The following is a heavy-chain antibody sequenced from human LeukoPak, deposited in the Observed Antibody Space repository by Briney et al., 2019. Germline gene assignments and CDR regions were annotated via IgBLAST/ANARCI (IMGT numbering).Heavy chain of an antibody. CDR1: GYTFTGDY. D-gene: IGHD2-2*01. CDR3: ASSVSYCSSTSCRPGDAFDI. CDR2: INPNSGGT. J-gene: IGHJ3*02. Sequence: ASVKVSCKASGYTFTGDYMHWVRQAPGQRLEWMGWINPNSGGTNYAQKFQGRVTMTRDTSISTAYMELSRLRSDDTAVYYCASSVSYCSSTSCRPGDAFDIWGQGTMVTVSS. V-gene: IGHV1-2*02.